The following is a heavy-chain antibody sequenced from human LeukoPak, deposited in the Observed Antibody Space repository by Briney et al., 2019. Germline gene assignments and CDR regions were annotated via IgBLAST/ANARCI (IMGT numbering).Heavy chain of an antibody. V-gene: IGHV4-59*01. CDR3: ARSALYSYGLNWFDP. D-gene: IGHD5-18*01. J-gene: IGHJ5*02. CDR2: IYYSGST. Sequence: TPSETLSPTCTVSGGSISSYYWSWIRQPPGKGLEWIGYIYYSGSTNYNPSLKSRVTISVDTSKNQFSLKLSSVTAADTAVYYCARSALYSYGLNWFDPWGQGTLVTVSS. CDR1: GGSISSYY.